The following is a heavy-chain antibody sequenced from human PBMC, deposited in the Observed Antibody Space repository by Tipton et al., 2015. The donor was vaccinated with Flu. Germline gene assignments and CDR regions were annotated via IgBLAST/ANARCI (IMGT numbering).Heavy chain of an antibody. V-gene: IGHV4-38-2*01. CDR1: GYYIGSGYF. D-gene: IGHD3-10*01. CDR2: VHHGGSA. J-gene: IGHJ4*02. CDR3: ARGLYGSGSYQWRYFDS. Sequence: LRLSCAVSGYYIGSGYFWGWIRQSPGKGLEWIGSVHHGGSAYYNPSLKSRVTMSIDTSKNQLSLKLTSVTPADTAVYYCARGLYGSGSYQWRYFDSWGQGTLVTVSS.